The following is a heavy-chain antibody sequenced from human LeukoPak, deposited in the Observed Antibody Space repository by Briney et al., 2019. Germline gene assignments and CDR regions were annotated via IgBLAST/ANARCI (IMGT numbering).Heavy chain of an antibody. CDR1: GGSFSGYY. CDR2: INHSGST. V-gene: IGHV4-34*01. Sequence: SETLSLTCAVYGGSFSGYYWSWIRQPPGKGLEWIGEINHSGSTNYNPSLKSRVTISVDTSKNQFSLKLSSVTAADTAVYYCARELYDSSGTIDYWGQGTLVTVSS. CDR3: ARELYDSSGTIDY. D-gene: IGHD3-22*01. J-gene: IGHJ4*02.